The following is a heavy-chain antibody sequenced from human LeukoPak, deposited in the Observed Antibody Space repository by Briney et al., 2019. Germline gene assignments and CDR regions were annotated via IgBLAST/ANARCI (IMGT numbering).Heavy chain of an antibody. Sequence: SETLSLTCTVSGGSISSYYWSWIRQPPGKGLEWIGYIYYSGSTNYNPSLKSRVTISVDTSKNQFSLKLSSVTAADTAVYYCARRVYGSGGNWGQGTLVTVSS. J-gene: IGHJ4*02. CDR2: IYYSGST. D-gene: IGHD3-10*01. V-gene: IGHV4-59*01. CDR3: ARRVYGSGGN. CDR1: GGSISSYY.